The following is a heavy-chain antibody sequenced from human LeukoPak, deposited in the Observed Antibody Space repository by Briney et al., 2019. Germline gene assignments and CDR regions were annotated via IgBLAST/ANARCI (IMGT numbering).Heavy chain of an antibody. Sequence: SETLSLTCALYGGSFNDYYWNWIRQPPGKGLEWIGEINHRGSTSYNPSLKSRVTISIDTSKNQFSLKLSSVTAADTAVYYCARPLPCSSTSCYRYFQHWGQGTLVTVSS. D-gene: IGHD2-2*01. J-gene: IGHJ1*01. CDR1: GGSFNDYY. V-gene: IGHV4-34*01. CDR2: INHRGST. CDR3: ARPLPCSSTSCYRYFQH.